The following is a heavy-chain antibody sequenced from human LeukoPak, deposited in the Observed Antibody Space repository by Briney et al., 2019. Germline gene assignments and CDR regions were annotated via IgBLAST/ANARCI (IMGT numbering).Heavy chain of an antibody. CDR2: ISSSGSTI. V-gene: IGHV3-11*01. J-gene: IGHJ4*02. Sequence: PGGSLRLSCAASGFTFSDYYMSWIRQAPGKGLEWVSYISSSGSTIYYADSVKGRFTISRDNAKNSLYLQMNSLRAEDTAVYYCAKMNARYCSGGSCYFSYFDYWGQGTLVTVSS. D-gene: IGHD2-15*01. CDR3: AKMNARYCSGGSCYFSYFDY. CDR1: GFTFSDYY.